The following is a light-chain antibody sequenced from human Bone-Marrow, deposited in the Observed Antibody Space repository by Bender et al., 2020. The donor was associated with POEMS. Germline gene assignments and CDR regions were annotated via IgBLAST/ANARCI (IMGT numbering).Light chain of an antibody. CDR1: ENDIANYNY. V-gene: IGLV2-14*03. CDR2: DVA. Sequence: QSALTPPASVSWPPGQSLTISCTGSENDIANYNYISWYQQYPGKAPKLIIYDVAKRPSGIPFRFSGSRSCDTASLTIYRFRPEDEADYYCCSHTTNDSLVFGGGPNLTVL. CDR3: CSHTTNDSLV. J-gene: IGLJ3*02.